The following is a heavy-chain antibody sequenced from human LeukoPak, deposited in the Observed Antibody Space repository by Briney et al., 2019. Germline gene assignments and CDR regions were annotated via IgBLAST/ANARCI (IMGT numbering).Heavy chain of an antibody. J-gene: IGHJ4*01. CDR2: INGGGSGT. CDR3: ASSLGPLTEY. D-gene: IGHD7-27*01. Sequence: PGGSLRLSCAASGFNFASNWMHWVRQTPGKGLMWVSRINGGGSGTSYAGSVEGRFTISRDNAKNTLYLQMNNLRAEDTAMYYCASSLGPLTEYWGQGTLVTVSS. V-gene: IGHV3-74*01. CDR1: GFNFASNW.